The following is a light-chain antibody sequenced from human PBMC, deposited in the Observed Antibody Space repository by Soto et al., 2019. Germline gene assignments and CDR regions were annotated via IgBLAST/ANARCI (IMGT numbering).Light chain of an antibody. CDR1: QSVSNNY. CDR2: GAS. Sequence: EIVLTQSPGTLSLSAGERATLSCRASQSVSNNYLAWYQQRLGQAPRLLIHGASIRATGTPDRFSGSGSGTDFTLTISRLEPEDFAVYYCQQYGSSPYAFGQGTKVEIK. J-gene: IGKJ2*01. CDR3: QQYGSSPYA. V-gene: IGKV3-20*01.